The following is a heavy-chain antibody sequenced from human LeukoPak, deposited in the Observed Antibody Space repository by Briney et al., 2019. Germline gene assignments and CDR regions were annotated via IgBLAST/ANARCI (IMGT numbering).Heavy chain of an antibody. V-gene: IGHV1-69*05. J-gene: IGHJ4*02. CDR3: ARSLEVGYSYGPRFDY. Sequence: ASVKVSCKASGGTFSSYAISWVRQALGQGLEWMGGIIPIFGTANYAQKFQGRVTITTHESTSTAYMELSSLRSEDTAVYYCARSLEVGYSYGPRFDYWGQGTLVTVSS. D-gene: IGHD5-18*01. CDR2: IIPIFGTA. CDR1: GGTFSSYA.